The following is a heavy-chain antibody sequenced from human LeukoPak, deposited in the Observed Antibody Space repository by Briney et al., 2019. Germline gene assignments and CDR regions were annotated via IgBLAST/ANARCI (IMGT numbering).Heavy chain of an antibody. CDR1: GFTFSNEA. J-gene: IGHJ4*02. D-gene: IGHD4-17*01. V-gene: IGHV3-23*01. CDR2: ISPGGGTT. Sequence: GGSLRLSCAVSGFTFSNEAMGWVRQLRGGGLEWVSTISPGGGTTYYAESMKGRFTISRDNSKNTLSLQMNSLRPEDTAVYYCAKNGDYGRMYYFDYWGQGTLVTVSS. CDR3: AKNGDYGRMYYFDY.